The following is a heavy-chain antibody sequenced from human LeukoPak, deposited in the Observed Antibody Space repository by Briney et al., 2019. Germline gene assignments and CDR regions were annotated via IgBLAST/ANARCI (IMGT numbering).Heavy chain of an antibody. CDR2: ISASGP. V-gene: IGHV3-23*01. CDR1: GFTFSRLA. D-gene: IGHD3-22*01. Sequence: GGSLRLSCAASGFTFSRLAMTWVRQTPGKGLEWVSTISASGPYYADAVRGRFTISRDNSRNTLSLQMDSLRAEDTAVYYCAKDHESDGYPCLDHWGLGTLVTVSS. CDR3: AKDHESDGYPCLDH. J-gene: IGHJ4*02.